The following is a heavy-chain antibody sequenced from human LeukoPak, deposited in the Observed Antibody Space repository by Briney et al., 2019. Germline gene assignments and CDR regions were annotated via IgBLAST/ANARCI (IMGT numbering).Heavy chain of an antibody. CDR1: GGSFSGYY. CDR2: INHSGST. D-gene: IGHD3-22*01. J-gene: IGHJ3*02. Sequence: SGTLSLTCAVYGGSFSGYYWSWIRQPPGKGLEWIGEINHSGSTNYNPSLKSRVTISVDTSKNQFSLKLSSVTAADTAVYYCARQGLDYYDSSGYDIWGQGTMVTVSS. CDR3: ARQGLDYYDSSGYDI. V-gene: IGHV4-34*01.